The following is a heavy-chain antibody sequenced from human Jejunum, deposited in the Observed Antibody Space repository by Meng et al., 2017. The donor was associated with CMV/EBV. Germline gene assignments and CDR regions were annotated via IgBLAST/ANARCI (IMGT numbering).Heavy chain of an antibody. Sequence: QVQLQESGPGVVKPSETLSLACTVSGGSFTTYDWSWIRQRAGKGLEWIGRIITSGSTNYNPSLRSRVIMSVDTSKNQFFLKLRSVTAADTAVYFCAKGYGNSFEYWGQGSLVTVSS. CDR1: GGSFTTYD. D-gene: IGHD3-16*01. V-gene: IGHV4-4*07. J-gene: IGHJ4*02. CDR2: IITSGST. CDR3: AKGYGNSFEY.